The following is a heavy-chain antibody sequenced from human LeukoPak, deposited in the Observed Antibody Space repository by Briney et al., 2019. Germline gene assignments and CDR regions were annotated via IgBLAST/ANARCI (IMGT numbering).Heavy chain of an antibody. J-gene: IGHJ4*02. CDR2: ISFDGSSK. CDR3: AKDPWIQLWVPPDYFDY. Sequence: GGSLRLSCAASGFSFSTHALHWVRQAPGKGLEWVAVISFDGSSKNYADSVLGRFTISRDNSKNTLYLQMNSLRAEDTAVYYCAKDPWIQLWVPPDYFDYWGQGTLVTVSS. D-gene: IGHD5-18*01. CDR1: GFSFSTHA. V-gene: IGHV3-30-3*01.